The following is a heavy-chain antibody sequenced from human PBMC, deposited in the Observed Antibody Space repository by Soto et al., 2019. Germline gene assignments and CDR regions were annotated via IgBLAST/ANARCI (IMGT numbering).Heavy chain of an antibody. CDR2: IIPIFGTA. J-gene: IGHJ5*02. CDR1: GGTFSSYA. V-gene: IGHV1-69*06. D-gene: IGHD5-18*01. Sequence: SVKVSCKASGGTFSSYAISWVRQAPGQGLEWMGGIIPIFGTANYAQKFQGRVTITADKSTSTAYMELSSLRSEDTAVYYCARDTAMVTSWFDPRGQGTLVTVSS. CDR3: ARDTAMVTSWFDP.